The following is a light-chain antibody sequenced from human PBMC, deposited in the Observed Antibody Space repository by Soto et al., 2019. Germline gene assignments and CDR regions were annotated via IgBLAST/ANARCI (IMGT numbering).Light chain of an antibody. CDR3: QQCGCSPPPIT. V-gene: IGKV3-20*01. CDR1: QSVSSSY. J-gene: IGKJ5*01. CDR2: GAS. Sequence: EIVFTQSPGTPSLSPGERATLSCGASQSVSSSYLAWYQQAPRLLIYGASTRATGIPDRFSGSGSGTGFTLTISRLEPEDFAVYYCQQCGCSPPPITSGQGTRLEIK.